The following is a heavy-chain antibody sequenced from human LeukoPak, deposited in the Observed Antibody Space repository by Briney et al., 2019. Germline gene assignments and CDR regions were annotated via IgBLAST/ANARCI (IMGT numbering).Heavy chain of an antibody. CDR1: GFTFSSHG. Sequence: GGSLRLSCAASGFTFSSHGMSWVRQAPGKGLEWVSGITGSGGNRYYADSVKGRFTISRDNAKNSLYLQMNSLRAEDTAVYYCARDGFSGSYVYYYYMDVWGKGTTVTVSS. CDR3: ARDGFSGSYVYYYYMDV. D-gene: IGHD1-26*01. V-gene: IGHV3-21*01. J-gene: IGHJ6*03. CDR2: ITGSGGNR.